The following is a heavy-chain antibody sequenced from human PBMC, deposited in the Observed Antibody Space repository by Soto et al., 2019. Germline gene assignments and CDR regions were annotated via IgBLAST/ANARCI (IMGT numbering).Heavy chain of an antibody. CDR2: HYSGGST. J-gene: IGHJ5*02. CDR1: GFSVSSNY. CDR3: ARHRHPRGTVGATSPLDP. V-gene: IGHV3-53*01. Sequence: DVQLVESGGGLVQPGGSLRLSCAISGFSVSSNYLSWVRQAPGKGLEWVSVHYSGGSTYYADSVQGRFTISRDKSNNTIYLKMRRVRAEDTAVYFCARHRHPRGTVGATSPLDPWGQGTQVTVSS. D-gene: IGHD1-26*01.